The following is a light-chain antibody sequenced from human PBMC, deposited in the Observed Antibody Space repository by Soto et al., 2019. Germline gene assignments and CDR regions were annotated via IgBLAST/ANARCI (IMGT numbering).Light chain of an antibody. J-gene: IGKJ4*01. Sequence: EIVMTQSPATLAVSPGETTRLSCRASQSINSDVAWYQQKLGQTPRLLIHGASTRATRIAARFSGSGSGTEFTLTISGLQSEDFATYYCQQYNYWPVTFGGATKVEIK. CDR1: QSINSD. CDR2: GAS. CDR3: QQYNYWPVT. V-gene: IGKV3-15*01.